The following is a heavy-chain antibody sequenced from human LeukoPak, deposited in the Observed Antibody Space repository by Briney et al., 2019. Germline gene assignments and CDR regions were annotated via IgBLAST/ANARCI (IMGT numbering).Heavy chain of an antibody. V-gene: IGHV3-66*01. D-gene: IGHD2-2*02. Sequence: GRSLRLSCAASGFTVSSRFMSWVRQAPGKGLEWVSLIQSGGTTFYADSVKGRFTISRDNSKNILFLQMNSLRVEDTAVYYCARGFSDNTQPFDPWGQGTLVTVSS. CDR2: IQSGGTT. CDR1: GFTVSSRF. J-gene: IGHJ5*02. CDR3: ARGFSDNTQPFDP.